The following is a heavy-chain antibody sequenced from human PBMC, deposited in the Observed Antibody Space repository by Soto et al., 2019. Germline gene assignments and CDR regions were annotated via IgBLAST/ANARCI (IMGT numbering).Heavy chain of an antibody. CDR2: ISGSGGST. V-gene: IGHV3-23*01. CDR3: AKDHARITMIVVVAFDY. D-gene: IGHD3-22*01. J-gene: IGHJ4*02. CDR1: GFTFSSYA. Sequence: GGSLRLSCAASGFTFSSYAMSWVRQAPGKGLEWVSAISGSGGSTYYADSVKGRFTISRDNSKNTLYLQMNSLRAEDTAVYYCAKDHARITMIVVVAFDYWGQGTLVTVSS.